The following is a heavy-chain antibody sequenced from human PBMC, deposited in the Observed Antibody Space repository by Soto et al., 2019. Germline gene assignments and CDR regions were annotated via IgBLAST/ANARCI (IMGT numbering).Heavy chain of an antibody. Sequence: LSLTCTVSGGSISTYYWSWIRQPAGKGLEWIGRIYASGSTNYNPSLKSRVTMSVATSKNLFSLKLSSVTAADTAVYYCARGGMVIIPTATAFDYWGQGTLVTV. V-gene: IGHV4-4*07. J-gene: IGHJ4*02. CDR3: ARGGMVIIPTATAFDY. CDR2: IYASGST. CDR1: GGSISTYY. D-gene: IGHD2-2*01.